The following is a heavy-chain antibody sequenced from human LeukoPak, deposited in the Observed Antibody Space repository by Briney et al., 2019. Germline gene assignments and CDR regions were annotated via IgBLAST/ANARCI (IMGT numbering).Heavy chain of an antibody. CDR1: GXSISSLY. V-gene: IGHV4-59*08. CDR3: ARHRAYSSSSPFDY. J-gene: IGHJ4*02. CDR2: IYYTGST. D-gene: IGHD6-6*01. Sequence: PSETLSLTCSVSGXSISSLYWSWIRQPPGKGLEWIGYIYYTGSTNYNPSLKSRVTMFVDISKNQFSLRLSSVTAADTAVYYCARHRAYSSSSPFDYWGQGTLVTVSS.